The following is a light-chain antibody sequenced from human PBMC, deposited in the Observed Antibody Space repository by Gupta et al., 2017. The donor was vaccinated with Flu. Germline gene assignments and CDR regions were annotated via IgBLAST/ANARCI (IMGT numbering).Light chain of an antibody. J-gene: IGLJ2*01. CDR3: QVWDSGSDEVV. Sequence: SYVLTQPPSVSVAPGQTARITCGENNIGSKSVHWYQQKPGQAPMLVVYDDSDRPSGTPQRFSGSNSVNTATLTISRVEAGDEADYFCQVWDSGSDEVVFGGGTKLTVL. CDR2: DDS. CDR1: NIGSKS. V-gene: IGLV3-21*02.